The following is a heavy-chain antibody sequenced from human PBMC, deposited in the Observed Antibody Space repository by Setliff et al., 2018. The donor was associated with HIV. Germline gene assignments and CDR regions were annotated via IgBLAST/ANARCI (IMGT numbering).Heavy chain of an antibody. CDR1: GGAITGYY. D-gene: IGHD6-19*01. CDR2: IYSGGSA. J-gene: IGHJ5*02. Sequence: SETLSLTCNVSGGAITGYYWSWVRQAPGKALESIASIYSGGSAIYHPSLKSRVTISVDTSKNQFSLKLSSVTAADTAVYYCARLPRIALSGTFGWFDPWGQGTLVTVSS. CDR3: ARLPRIALSGTFGWFDP. V-gene: IGHV4-4*09.